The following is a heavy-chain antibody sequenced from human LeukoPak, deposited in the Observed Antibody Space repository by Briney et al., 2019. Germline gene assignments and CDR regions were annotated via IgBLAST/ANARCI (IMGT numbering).Heavy chain of an antibody. CDR2: IYYSGST. J-gene: IGHJ4*02. Sequence: SDTLSLTCAVSGYSISSSNWWGWIRQPPGKGLEWIGYIYYSGSTYYNPSLKSRVTISVDTSKNQFSLKLSSVTAADTAVYYCASIGSGYSGLDYWGQGTLVTVSS. V-gene: IGHV4-28*01. CDR1: GYSISSSNW. D-gene: IGHD5-12*01. CDR3: ASIGSGYSGLDY.